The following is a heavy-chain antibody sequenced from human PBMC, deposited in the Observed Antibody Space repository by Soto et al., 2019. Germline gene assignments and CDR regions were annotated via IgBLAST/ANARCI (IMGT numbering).Heavy chain of an antibody. Sequence: GGSLRLSCAASGFTFSSYAMHWVRQAPGKGLEWVAVISYDGSNKYYADSVKGRFTISRDNSKNTLYLQMNSLRAEDTAVYYCARDAADFWSGYFGYWGQGTLVTVS. CDR3: ARDAADFWSGYFGY. CDR2: ISYDGSNK. D-gene: IGHD3-3*01. CDR1: GFTFSSYA. J-gene: IGHJ4*02. V-gene: IGHV3-30-3*01.